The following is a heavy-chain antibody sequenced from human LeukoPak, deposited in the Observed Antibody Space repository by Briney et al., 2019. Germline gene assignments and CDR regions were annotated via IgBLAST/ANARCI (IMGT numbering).Heavy chain of an antibody. D-gene: IGHD1-26*01. J-gene: IGHJ3*02. CDR3: ARVDPPGNSGSYYWVFAFDI. CDR2: INPNSGGT. CDR1: GYTFTGYY. Sequence: GASVKVSCKASGYTFTGYYMHWVRQAPGQGLEWMGWINPNSGGTNYAQKFQGRVTMTRDTSISTAYMELSRLRSDDTAVYYCARVDPPGNSGSYYWVFAFDIWGQGTMVAVSS. V-gene: IGHV1-2*02.